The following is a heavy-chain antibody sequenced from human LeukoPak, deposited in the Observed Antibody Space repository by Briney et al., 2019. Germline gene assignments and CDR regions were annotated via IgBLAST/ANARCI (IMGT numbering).Heavy chain of an antibody. CDR3: AREDPQTTVPEGLDV. J-gene: IGHJ6*02. V-gene: IGHV4-59*01. CDR1: GGSIGSYY. CDR2: IYYSGTT. Sequence: PSEALSLTCAVSGGSIGSYYWSWLRQPPGRGLEWSGYIYYSGTTNYNPSLKSRVTISVDTSKNQFSLKLTSVTAADTAIYYCAREDPQTTVPEGLDVWGRGTTVTVSS. D-gene: IGHD4-17*01.